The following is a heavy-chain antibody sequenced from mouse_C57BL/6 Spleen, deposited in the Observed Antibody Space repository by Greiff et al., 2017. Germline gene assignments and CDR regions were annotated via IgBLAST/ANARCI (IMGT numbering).Heavy chain of an antibody. Sequence: VQLQQSGAELVKPGASVKVSCKASGYTFTSYWMTWVKQRPGQGLEWIGEIHPASGSTNYNQKFKCKATLTVDKSSSPAYMQLSSLTSEDSAVYYCAIGESKYDGGLGYWGQGTLVTVSA. D-gene: IGHD2-3*01. CDR1: GYTFTSYW. CDR3: AIGESKYDGGLGY. V-gene: IGHV1-55*01. J-gene: IGHJ3*01. CDR2: IHPASGST.